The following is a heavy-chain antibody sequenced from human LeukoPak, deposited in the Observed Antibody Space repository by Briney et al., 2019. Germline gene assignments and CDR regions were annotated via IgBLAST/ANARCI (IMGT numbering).Heavy chain of an antibody. D-gene: IGHD3-10*01. CDR2: ISYDGSNK. Sequence: GGSLRLSCEASGFTFSSYGMHWVRQAPGKGLEWVAVISYDGSNKYYADSVKGRFTISRDNSKNTLYLQMNSLRAEDTAVYYCAKDARFALQAYGFDYWGQGTLVTVSS. V-gene: IGHV3-30*18. J-gene: IGHJ4*02. CDR1: GFTFSSYG. CDR3: AKDARFALQAYGFDY.